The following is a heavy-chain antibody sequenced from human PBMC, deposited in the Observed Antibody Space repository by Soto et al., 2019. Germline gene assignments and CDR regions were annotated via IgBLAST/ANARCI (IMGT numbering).Heavy chain of an antibody. Sequence: QVQLVQSGAEVKKPGSSVKVSCQPSGGTLNNYGITWVRQAPGQGPEWMGGIIPMFAAANYAEKLQGRLTITADEPTNTAYMDLSSLGSEHTAMYYCAISIPIVPAAIRFWFFDLWGPGTPVTVSS. CDR2: IIPMFAAA. CDR1: GGTLNNYG. CDR3: AISIPIVPAAIRFWFFDL. V-gene: IGHV1-69*01. D-gene: IGHD2-2*01. J-gene: IGHJ2*01.